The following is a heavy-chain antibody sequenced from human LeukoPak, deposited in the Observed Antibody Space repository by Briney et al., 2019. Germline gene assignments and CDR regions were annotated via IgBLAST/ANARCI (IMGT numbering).Heavy chain of an antibody. D-gene: IGHD3-9*01. J-gene: IGHJ4*02. CDR2: ISGSGGST. Sequence: GSLRLSCAASGFTFSSYSMNWVRQAPGKGLEWVSAISGSGGSTYYADSVKGRFTISRDNSKNTLYLQMNSLRAEDTAVYYCAKGSGYFDWLYGYWGQGTLVTVSS. CDR1: GFTFSSYS. CDR3: AKGSGYFDWLYGY. V-gene: IGHV3-23*01.